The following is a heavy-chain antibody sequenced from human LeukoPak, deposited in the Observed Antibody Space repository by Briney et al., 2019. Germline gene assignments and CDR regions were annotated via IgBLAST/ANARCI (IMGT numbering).Heavy chain of an antibody. Sequence: KSGGSLRLSCAASGFTFSNAWMNWVRQAPGKGLEWVSSISGSSSHIYYADSVKGRFTISRDNTKSSLYLQMNSLRAEDMAVYYCARGYCGGDCYGDWGQGTLVTVSS. CDR2: ISGSSSHI. CDR1: GFTFSNAW. J-gene: IGHJ1*01. D-gene: IGHD2-21*01. CDR3: ARGYCGGDCYGD. V-gene: IGHV3-21*01.